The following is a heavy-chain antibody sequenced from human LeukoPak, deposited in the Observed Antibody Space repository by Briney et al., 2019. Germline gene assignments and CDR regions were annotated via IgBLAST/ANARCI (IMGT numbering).Heavy chain of an antibody. CDR1: GFTFGTSA. Sequence: KTGGSLRLSCAASGFTFGTSAMNWVRQVPGKGLEWVSSIDYDSSHIYYAASVRGRFTISRDNARDSVYLQMDSLRVEDTAVYYCTRDPLRYLRVGHYDYWGQGTLVAVSS. J-gene: IGHJ4*02. D-gene: IGHD3-9*01. CDR3: TRDPLRYLRVGHYDY. CDR2: IDYDSSHI. V-gene: IGHV3-21*01.